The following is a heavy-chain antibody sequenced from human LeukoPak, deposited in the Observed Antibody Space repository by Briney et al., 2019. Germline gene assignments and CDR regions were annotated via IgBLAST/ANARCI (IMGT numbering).Heavy chain of an antibody. CDR3: AREDAGRGWFDP. J-gene: IGHJ5*02. Sequence: SETLSLTCTVSGDSISSYYWSWIRQPPGKGLEWIGSIYYSGGTYCNPSLKSRVSISVDTSKNQFSLKLSSVTAADTAVYYCAREDAGRGWFDPWGQGTLVTVSS. D-gene: IGHD3-10*01. CDR2: IYYSGGT. CDR1: GDSISSYY. V-gene: IGHV4-39*02.